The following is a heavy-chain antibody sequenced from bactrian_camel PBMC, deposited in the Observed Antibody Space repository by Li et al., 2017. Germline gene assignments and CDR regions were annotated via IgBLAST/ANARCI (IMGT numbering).Heavy chain of an antibody. V-gene: IGHV3S40*01. CDR2: ISAGGGST. J-gene: IGHJ4*01. D-gene: IGHD5*01. Sequence: VQLVESGGGSVQAGGSLRLSCVASGYTYSSYDMSWVRQAPGKGLECVSGISAGGGSTYYADSVKGRFTISRDNAKNTLYLQMDSLTTEDTGVYYCVRGGTRGAGDGQGT. CDR1: GYTYSSYD.